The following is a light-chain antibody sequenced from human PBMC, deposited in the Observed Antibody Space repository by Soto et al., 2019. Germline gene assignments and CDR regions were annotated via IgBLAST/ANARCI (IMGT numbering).Light chain of an antibody. CDR3: QQYGSSPRT. CDR1: QSVSSSY. J-gene: IGKJ1*01. CDR2: DAS. Sequence: EIVWTPSPGTLSFSPVQIATLSCTASQSVSSSYLAWYQQKPGQAPRLLIHDASSRATGISDRFTGSGSGTDFTLTITTLEPEDFAVYYCQQYGSSPRTFGLGTKVDIK. V-gene: IGKV3-20*01.